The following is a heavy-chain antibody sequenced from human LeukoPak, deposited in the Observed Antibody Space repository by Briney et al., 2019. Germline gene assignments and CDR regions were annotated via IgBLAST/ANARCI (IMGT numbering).Heavy chain of an antibody. CDR1: GFSFSNYW. V-gene: IGHV3-7*04. J-gene: IGHJ5*02. CDR2: IKYDGSEK. CDR3: TRDET. Sequence: GGSLRLSCAASGFSFSNYWMAWVRQSPGKGLEWVANIKYDGSEKYYVDSVKGRFTISRDMAKNSLYLQMNSLRVEDTAVYYCTRDETWGQGTLVTVSS.